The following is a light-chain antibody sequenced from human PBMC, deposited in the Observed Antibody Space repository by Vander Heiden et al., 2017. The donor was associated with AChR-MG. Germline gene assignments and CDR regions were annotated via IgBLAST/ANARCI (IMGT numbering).Light chain of an antibody. Sequence: QSVLTQPPSASGTPGQRVTISCSGSSSNIGRNALNWYQQLPGTAPKLLIYSNNQRTSGVPDRFSGSKSDTSASLAISGLQSEDEADYYCAAWDDSLNAVVFGGGTKLTVL. CDR2: SNN. V-gene: IGLV1-44*01. J-gene: IGLJ2*01. CDR1: SSNIGRNA. CDR3: AAWDDSLNAVV.